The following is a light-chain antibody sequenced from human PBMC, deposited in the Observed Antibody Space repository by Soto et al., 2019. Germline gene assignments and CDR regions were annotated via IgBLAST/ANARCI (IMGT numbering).Light chain of an antibody. CDR1: SGDVGNYNL. V-gene: IGLV2-23*01. Sequence: QSALTQPASVSGSPGQSITISCTGTSGDVGNYNLVSWYQQHPGKAPKLMIYEGSKRPSGVSIRFSGSKSGNTASLTISGLQAEDEADYYCCSYAGSNTFVVFGGGTKLTVL. CDR3: CSYAGSNTFVV. J-gene: IGLJ2*01. CDR2: EGS.